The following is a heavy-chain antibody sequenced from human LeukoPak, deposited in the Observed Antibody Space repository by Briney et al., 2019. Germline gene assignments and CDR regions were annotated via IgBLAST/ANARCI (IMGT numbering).Heavy chain of an antibody. CDR3: AKGIFYGDYVAFDI. Sequence: GGSLRLSCAASGFTFSSYAMSWVCQAPGKGLDWVSAISGSGGSTYYADSVKGRFTISRDNSKNTLYLQMNSLRAEDTAVYYCAKGIFYGDYVAFDIWGQGTMVTVSS. J-gene: IGHJ3*02. CDR2: ISGSGGST. CDR1: GFTFSSYA. D-gene: IGHD4-17*01. V-gene: IGHV3-23*01.